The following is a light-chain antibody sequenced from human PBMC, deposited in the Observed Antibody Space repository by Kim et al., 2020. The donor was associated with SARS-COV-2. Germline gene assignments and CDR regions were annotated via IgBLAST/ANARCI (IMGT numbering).Light chain of an antibody. CDR1: KLGDKY. V-gene: IGLV3-1*01. Sequence: SYELTQPPSVSVSPGQTASITCSGNKLGDKYVSWYHQRPGQSPVLLIYQDTRRPPGIPERFSGSNSGNTATLTISGTQAMDEADYYCQAWDSNSYVFGTGTQLTVL. CDR2: QDT. CDR3: QAWDSNSYV. J-gene: IGLJ1*01.